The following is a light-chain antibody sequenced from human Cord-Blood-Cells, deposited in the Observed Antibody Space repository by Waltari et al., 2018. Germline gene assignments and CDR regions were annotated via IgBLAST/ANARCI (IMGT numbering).Light chain of an antibody. J-gene: IGLJ2*01. Sequence: SPGQSITISCTGTSSDVGGYNYVSWYQQHPGKAPKLMIYEVNNRPSGVSNRFSGSKSGNTASLTISGLQAEDEADYYCSSYTSSSTVVFGGGTKLTVL. CDR2: EVN. V-gene: IGLV2-14*01. CDR3: SSYTSSSTVV. CDR1: SSDVGGYNY.